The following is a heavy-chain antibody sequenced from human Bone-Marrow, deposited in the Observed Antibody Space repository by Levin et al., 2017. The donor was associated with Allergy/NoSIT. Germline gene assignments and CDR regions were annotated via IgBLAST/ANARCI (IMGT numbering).Heavy chain of an antibody. CDR2: IWFDGSTQ. J-gene: IGHJ4*02. Sequence: GESLKISCATSGFTFRSHGMHWVRQAPGKGLEWVAVIWFDGSTQYYADSVKGRFTISRDNSENTLYLEMNSLRVEDTAVYYCARYIGRFGAWDDWGQGTLVTVSS. CDR1: GFTFRSHG. D-gene: IGHD1-26*01. V-gene: IGHV3-33*01. CDR3: ARYIGRFGAWDD.